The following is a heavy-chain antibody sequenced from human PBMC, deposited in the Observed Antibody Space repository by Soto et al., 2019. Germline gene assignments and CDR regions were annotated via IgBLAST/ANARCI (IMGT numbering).Heavy chain of an antibody. V-gene: IGHV3-30-3*01. J-gene: IGHJ6*02. D-gene: IGHD6-19*01. Sequence: QVQLVESGGGVVQPGRSLRLSCAASGFTFRSYAMHWVRQAPGQGLEWVAVISYDGSNKYYADSVKGRFTISRDNSKNTLYLQMNSLRAEDTAVYYCARVSRYSSGWYDYYYYGMDVWGQGTTVTVSS. CDR1: GFTFRSYA. CDR2: ISYDGSNK. CDR3: ARVSRYSSGWYDYYYYGMDV.